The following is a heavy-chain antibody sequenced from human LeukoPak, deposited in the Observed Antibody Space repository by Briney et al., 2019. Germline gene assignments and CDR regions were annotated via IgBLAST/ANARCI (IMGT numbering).Heavy chain of an antibody. CDR3: ARGPRWIFPYYNDSSRYYWYY. D-gene: IGHD3-22*01. Sequence: EINHSGNTNYNPSLKSRVTKSVDTTKYQFSLKLRSVIAADTAVYYCARGPRWIFPYYNDSSRYYWYYWGKGTLVTVSS. V-gene: IGHV4-34*01. J-gene: IGHJ4*02. CDR2: INHSGNT.